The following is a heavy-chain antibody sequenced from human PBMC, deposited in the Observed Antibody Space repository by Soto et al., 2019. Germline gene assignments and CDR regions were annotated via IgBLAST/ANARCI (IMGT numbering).Heavy chain of an antibody. V-gene: IGHV4-4*02. Sequence: QVQLQESGPGLVEPSGTLSLSCSVSSGSITINTWWHWVRQPPGKGLEWIGEISHGGITNYNPYLKSRVSISVDKSKNQFSLILNSVTAAETAIYYCIRNLESWGQGTLVSVSS. CDR2: ISHGGIT. J-gene: IGHJ4*02. CDR1: SGSITINTW. CDR3: IRNLES.